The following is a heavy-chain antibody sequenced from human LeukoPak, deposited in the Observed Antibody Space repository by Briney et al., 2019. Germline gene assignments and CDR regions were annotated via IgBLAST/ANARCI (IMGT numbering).Heavy chain of an antibody. V-gene: IGHV1-18*01. CDR3: ARDLRDCSGTGCLYYFDY. J-gene: IGHJ4*02. D-gene: IGHD2-8*02. CDR1: GYTFTNYG. CDR2: ISAYNGNT. Sequence: GASVKVSCKASGYTFTNYGISWVRQAPGQGLEWMGWISAYNGNTNYAQGFQGRVTMTSDTSTSTAYMELRSLRSDDTAVYYCARDLRDCSGTGCLYYFDYWGQGTLVTVSS.